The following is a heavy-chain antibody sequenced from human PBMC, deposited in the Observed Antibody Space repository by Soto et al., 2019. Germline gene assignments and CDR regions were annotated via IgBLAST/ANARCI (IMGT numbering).Heavy chain of an antibody. CDR3: AKDRMVRGVNWFDP. D-gene: IGHD3-10*01. Sequence: QVQLVESGGGVVQPGRSLRLSCAASGFTFSSYGMHWVRQAPGKGLGWVAVISYDGSNKYYADSVKGRFTISIDNSKNTLYLQMNSLRAEDTAVYYCAKDRMVRGVNWFDPWGQGTLVTVSS. CDR2: ISYDGSNK. CDR1: GFTFSSYG. J-gene: IGHJ5*02. V-gene: IGHV3-30*18.